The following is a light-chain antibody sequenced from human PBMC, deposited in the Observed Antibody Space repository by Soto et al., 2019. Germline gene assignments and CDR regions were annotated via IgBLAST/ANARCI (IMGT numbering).Light chain of an antibody. CDR1: QSVSSY. CDR2: DAS. CDR3: QQRSNWIT. Sequence: EIVLTQSPGTLSLSPGERGTLSCRASQSVSSYLAWYQQKPGQAPRLLIYDASNRATGIPARFSGSGSGTDFTLTISSLEPEDFAVYYCQQRSNWITFGQGTRLEI. V-gene: IGKV3-11*01. J-gene: IGKJ5*01.